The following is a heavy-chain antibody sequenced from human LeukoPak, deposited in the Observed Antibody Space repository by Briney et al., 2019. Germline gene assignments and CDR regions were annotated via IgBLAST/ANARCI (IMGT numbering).Heavy chain of an antibody. CDR2: IYHSGST. CDR1: GASISSSNW. CDR3: ARDRHGYSYGSFDY. J-gene: IGHJ4*02. V-gene: IGHV4-4*02. Sequence: PSGTLSLTCAVSGASISSSNWWSWVRPPPGKGLEWIGEIYHSGSTNYNPSLKSRVTISVDKSKNQFSLKLSSVTAADTAVYYCARDRHGYSYGSFDYWGQGTLVTVSS. D-gene: IGHD5-18*01.